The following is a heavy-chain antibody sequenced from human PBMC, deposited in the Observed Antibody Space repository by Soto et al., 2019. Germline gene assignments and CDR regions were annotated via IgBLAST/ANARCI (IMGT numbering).Heavy chain of an antibody. CDR1: GFTFRNYW. Sequence: EVQLVESGGGLVQPGGSLRLSCAVSGFTFRNYWMSWVRQAPGKGLEWVANIKQDGSEKYYAQSVEGRFTSSRDNAKNSLYLQMNSLRVEDTAVYYCVRDTDMVREYWGQGPRVIVSS. V-gene: IGHV3-7*04. CDR3: VRDTDMVREY. J-gene: IGHJ4*02. CDR2: IKQDGSEK. D-gene: IGHD5-18*01.